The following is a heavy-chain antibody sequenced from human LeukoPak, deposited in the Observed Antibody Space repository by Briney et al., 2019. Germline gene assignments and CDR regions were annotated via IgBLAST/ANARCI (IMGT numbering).Heavy chain of an antibody. V-gene: IGHV4-39*01. CDR2: IYYSGST. D-gene: IGHD3-22*01. Sequence: SETLSLTCTVSGGSISSSSYYWGWIRQPPGKGLEWIGSIYYSGSTYYNPSLKSRVTISVDTSKNQFSLKLSSVTAADTAVYYCASPTMIAELAFDIWGQGTMVTVSS. CDR3: ASPTMIAELAFDI. CDR1: GGSISSSSYY. J-gene: IGHJ3*02.